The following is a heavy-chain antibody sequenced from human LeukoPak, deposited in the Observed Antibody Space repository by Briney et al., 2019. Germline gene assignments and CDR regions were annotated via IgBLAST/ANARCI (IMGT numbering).Heavy chain of an antibody. J-gene: IGHJ4*02. CDR3: ARVGQLVRWDY. D-gene: IGHD6-6*01. V-gene: IGHV3-23*01. CDR1: GFTFSSYA. Sequence: PGGSLRLSCAASGFTFSSYAMSWVRQAPGKGLEWVSSISGSDYRTDYADTVKGRFTLSRDNSKNTLYLQMNSLRAEDTAVYYCARVGQLVRWDYWGQGTLVTVSS. CDR2: ISGSDYRT.